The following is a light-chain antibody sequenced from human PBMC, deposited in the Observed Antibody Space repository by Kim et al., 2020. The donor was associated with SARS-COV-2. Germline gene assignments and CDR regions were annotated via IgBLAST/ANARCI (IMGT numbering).Light chain of an antibody. CDR2: DAS. V-gene: IGKV1-33*01. J-gene: IGKJ1*01. Sequence: DIQMTQSPSSLSASVGDRVTITCQASQDIAEYLNWYQQKPGKAPKLLIYDASTVETGVPSRFSGSGSGTDFTFTISSLQPEDIATYYCQQFDNLPWTFGQGTKLEIK. CDR1: QDIAEY. CDR3: QQFDNLPWT.